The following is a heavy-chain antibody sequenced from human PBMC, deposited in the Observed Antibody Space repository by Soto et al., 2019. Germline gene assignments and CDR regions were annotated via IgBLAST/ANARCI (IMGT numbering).Heavy chain of an antibody. V-gene: IGHV3-21*01. Sequence: EVQVVDSGGGLVKPGGSLRLSCAASGFTFSTYTMNWVRQAPGKGLEWVSSISSSSNYIYYADSLKGRFTISRDNAKNSLFLQMASLRAEDTAVYYCARGYSAMDYWGQGTLVTVSS. CDR3: ARGYSAMDY. CDR1: GFTFSTYT. J-gene: IGHJ4*02. D-gene: IGHD1-26*01. CDR2: ISSSSNYI.